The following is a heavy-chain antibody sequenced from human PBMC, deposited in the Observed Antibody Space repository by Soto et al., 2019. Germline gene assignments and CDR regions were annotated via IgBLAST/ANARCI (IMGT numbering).Heavy chain of an antibody. CDR2: INHSGST. Sequence: PSETLSLTCAVYGGSFSGYYWSWIRQPPGKGLEWIGEINHSGSTNYNPSLKSRVTISVDTSKNQFSLKLSSVTAADTAVYYCARRSFITMVRGGRGNWFDPWGQGTPVTVSS. V-gene: IGHV4-34*01. CDR3: ARRSFITMVRGGRGNWFDP. J-gene: IGHJ5*02. D-gene: IGHD3-10*01. CDR1: GGSFSGYY.